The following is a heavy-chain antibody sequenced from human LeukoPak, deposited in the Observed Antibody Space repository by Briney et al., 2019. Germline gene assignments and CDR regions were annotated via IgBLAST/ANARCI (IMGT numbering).Heavy chain of an antibody. J-gene: IGHJ4*02. Sequence: GSLRLSCTASGFTFRNAWMSWVRQAPGKGLEWIGEINHSGSTNYNPSLKSRVTISVDTSKNQFSLKLSSVTAADTAVYYCARGPDDMIVAELIDWGQGTLVTVSS. V-gene: IGHV4-34*01. CDR1: GFTFRNAW. CDR3: ARGPDDMIVAELID. D-gene: IGHD3-22*01. CDR2: INHSGST.